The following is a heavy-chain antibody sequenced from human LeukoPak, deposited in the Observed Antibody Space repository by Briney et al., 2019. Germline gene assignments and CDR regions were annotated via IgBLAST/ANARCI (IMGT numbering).Heavy chain of an antibody. CDR2: ISYDVNKK. Sequence: GSLRLSCAASGFNFSRSVMHWVRQAPGKGLEWVAVISYDVNKKYYADSVKGRLTISRDNSQNTLYLQMNSLRAEDTAVYYCARDLYPLDYYFDYWGQGTLVTVSS. J-gene: IGHJ4*02. CDR1: GFNFSRSV. D-gene: IGHD2-8*01. V-gene: IGHV3-30*14. CDR3: ARDLYPLDYYFDY.